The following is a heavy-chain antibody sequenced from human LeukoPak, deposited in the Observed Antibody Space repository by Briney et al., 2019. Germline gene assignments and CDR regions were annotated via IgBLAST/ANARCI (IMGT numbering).Heavy chain of an antibody. CDR2: IYYSGST. CDR3: TASSYYYYYMDV. V-gene: IGHV4-39*07. D-gene: IGHD2-2*01. J-gene: IGHJ6*03. Sequence: PSETLSLTCTVSGGSISSSSYYWGWIRQPPGKGLEWIGSIYYSGSTYYNPSLKSRVTISVDTSKNQLSLKLSSVTAADTAVYYCTASSYYYYYMDVWGKGTTVTVSS. CDR1: GGSISSSSYY.